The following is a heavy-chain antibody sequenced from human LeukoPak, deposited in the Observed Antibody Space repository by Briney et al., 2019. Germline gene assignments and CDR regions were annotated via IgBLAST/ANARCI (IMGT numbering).Heavy chain of an antibody. CDR3: ASRGYYDILTGLLST. CDR2: IYSGGST. J-gene: IGHJ3*01. D-gene: IGHD3-9*01. Sequence: GGSLRLSCAASGFTVSSNYMSWIRQAPGKGLEWVSVIYSGGSTYYADSVKGRFTISRDSSKNTLYLQMNSLRAEDTAVYYCASRGYYDILTGLLSTWGQGTMLTVSS. CDR1: GFTVSSNY. V-gene: IGHV3-53*01.